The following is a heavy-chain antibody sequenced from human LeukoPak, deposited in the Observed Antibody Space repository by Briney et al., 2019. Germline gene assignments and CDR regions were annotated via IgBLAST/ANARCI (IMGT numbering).Heavy chain of an antibody. J-gene: IGHJ4*02. CDR3: ATLANWNLLDY. D-gene: IGHD1-7*01. Sequence: ETLSLTCTVSGGSISSYYWSWVRQAPGKGLEWVSAISGSGGSTYYADSVKGRFTISRDNSKNTLYLQMNSLRAEDTAVYYRATLANWNLLDYWGQGTLVTVSS. V-gene: IGHV3-23*01. CDR1: GGSISSYY. CDR2: ISGSGGST.